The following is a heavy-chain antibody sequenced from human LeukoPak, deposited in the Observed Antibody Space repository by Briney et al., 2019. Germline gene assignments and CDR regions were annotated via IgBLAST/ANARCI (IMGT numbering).Heavy chain of an antibody. CDR1: GFTVSSNY. V-gene: IGHV3-53*04. Sequence: PGGSLRLSCAASGFTVSSNYMSWVRQAPGKGLEWVSVIYSGGSTYYADSVKGRFTISRHNSKNTLYLQMNSLRAEDTAVYYRARRDYGDYGGRDYWGQGTLVTVSS. D-gene: IGHD4-17*01. CDR3: ARRDYGDYGGRDY. CDR2: IYSGGST. J-gene: IGHJ4*02.